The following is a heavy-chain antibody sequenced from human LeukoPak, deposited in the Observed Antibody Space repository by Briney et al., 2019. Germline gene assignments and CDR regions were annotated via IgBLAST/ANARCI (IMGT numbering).Heavy chain of an antibody. V-gene: IGHV3-7*05. D-gene: IGHD5-18*01. Sequence: GGSLRLSCAASGFTFSSYWMSWVRQAPGKGLEWVANIKQDGSEKYYVDSVKGRFTISRDNAKNSLYLQMNSLRAEDTAVYYCARGARGYSYGFDYWGQGTLVTVSS. CDR2: IKQDGSEK. CDR3: ARGARGYSYGFDY. J-gene: IGHJ4*02. CDR1: GFTFSSYW.